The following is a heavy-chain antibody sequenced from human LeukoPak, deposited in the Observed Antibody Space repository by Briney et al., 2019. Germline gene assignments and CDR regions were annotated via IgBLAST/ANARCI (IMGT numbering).Heavy chain of an antibody. CDR1: GGTFSSYA. V-gene: IGHV1-69*13. Sequence: ASVKVSCKASGGTFSSYAISWVRQAPGQGLEWMGGIIPIFGTANYAHKFQGRVTITADESTSTAYMELSSLRSEDTAVYYCARGARGYGGPYYYYGMDVWGKGTTVTVSS. D-gene: IGHD5-12*01. J-gene: IGHJ6*04. CDR3: ARGARGYGGPYYYYGMDV. CDR2: IIPIFGTA.